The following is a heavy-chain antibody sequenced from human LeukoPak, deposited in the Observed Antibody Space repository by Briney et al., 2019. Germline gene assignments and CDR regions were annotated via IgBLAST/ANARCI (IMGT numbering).Heavy chain of an antibody. J-gene: IGHJ6*02. CDR3: ARDTRDYGMDV. D-gene: IGHD2-2*01. CDR2: ISYDGSNK. V-gene: IGHV3-30*04. CDR1: GFTFSSYA. Sequence: GGSLRLSCAASGFTFSSYAMHWARQAPGKGLEWVAVISYDGSNKYYADSVKGRFTISRDNSKNTLYLQMNSLRAEDTAVYYCARDTRDYGMDVWGQGTTVTVSS.